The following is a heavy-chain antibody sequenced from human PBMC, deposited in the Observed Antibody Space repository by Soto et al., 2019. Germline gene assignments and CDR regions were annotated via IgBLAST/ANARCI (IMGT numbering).Heavy chain of an antibody. J-gene: IGHJ4*02. Sequence: SETLSLTCTVPGGSISSYYWSWIRQPPGKGLEWIGYIYYSGSTNYNPSLKSRVTISVDTSKNQFSLKLSSVTAADTAVYYCARVPSFYGSGSYYYFDYWGQGTLVTVSS. CDR2: IYYSGST. V-gene: IGHV4-59*01. CDR1: GGSISSYY. D-gene: IGHD3-10*01. CDR3: ARVPSFYGSGSYYYFDY.